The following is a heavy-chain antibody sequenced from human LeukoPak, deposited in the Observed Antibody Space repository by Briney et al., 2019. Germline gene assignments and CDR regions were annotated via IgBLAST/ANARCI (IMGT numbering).Heavy chain of an antibody. J-gene: IGHJ4*02. CDR3: AGGGAFSSFDY. V-gene: IGHV1-69*04. CDR2: IIPILGIA. D-gene: IGHD3-3*02. CDR1: GGTFSSYA. Sequence: ASVKVSCKASGGTFSSYAISWVRQAPGQGLEWMGRIIPILGIANYAQKFQGRVTITADKSTSTAYMELSSLRSWDTAVYFCAGGGAFSSFDYWGQGTLVTVSS.